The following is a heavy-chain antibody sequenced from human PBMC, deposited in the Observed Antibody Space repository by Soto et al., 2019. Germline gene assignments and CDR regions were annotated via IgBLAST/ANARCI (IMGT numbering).Heavy chain of an antibody. CDR1: GDSFSSFT. CDR3: ASRTSYHIDS. D-gene: IGHD3-9*01. Sequence: QVQLVQSGAEVKKPGSSVKVSCQASGDSFSSFTISWVRQAPGQGLEWVGRIVPVLEIVKYAQRFQGRVTITADKSTNTVYLELTSLRSEDTAVYYGASRTSYHIDSWGPGTLVNVS. CDR2: IVPVLEIV. J-gene: IGHJ5*01. V-gene: IGHV1-69*02.